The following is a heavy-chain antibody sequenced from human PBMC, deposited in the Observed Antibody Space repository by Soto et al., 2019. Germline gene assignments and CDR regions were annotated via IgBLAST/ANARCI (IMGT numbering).Heavy chain of an antibody. CDR1: GYAFTSYA. CDR3: ARKKDYYYYGMDV. Sequence: SVKVSCKASGYAFTSYAMHWVRQAPGQRLEWMGWINAGNGNTKYSQKFQGRVTITRDTSASTAYMELSSLRSEDTAVYYCARKKDYYYYGMDVWGQGTTVTVSS. J-gene: IGHJ6*02. V-gene: IGHV1-3*01. CDR2: INAGNGNT.